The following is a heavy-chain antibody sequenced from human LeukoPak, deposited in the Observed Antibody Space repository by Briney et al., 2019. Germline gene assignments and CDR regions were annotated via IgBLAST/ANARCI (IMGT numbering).Heavy chain of an antibody. J-gene: IGHJ4*02. CDR1: GFTFSIYW. CDR2: IKEDGSVI. CDR3: ARGSGRQQLEQNY. Sequence: GGSLRLSCVASGFTFSIYWMSWVRQAPGRGPEWLAIIKEDGSVIWDVESVRGRFTISRDNAKNSVYLEMNSLRAEDTAVYYCARGSGRQQLEQNYWGQGNLVTVCS. V-gene: IGHV3-7*01. D-gene: IGHD6-13*01.